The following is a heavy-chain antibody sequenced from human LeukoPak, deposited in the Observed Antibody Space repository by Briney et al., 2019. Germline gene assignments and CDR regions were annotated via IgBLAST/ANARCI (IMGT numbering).Heavy chain of an antibody. V-gene: IGHV1-69*04. D-gene: IGHD3-9*01. Sequence: SVKVSCKASGYTFTSYGISWVRQAPGQGLEWMGRIIPILGIANYAQKFQGRVTITADKSTSTAYMELSSLRSEDTAVYYCARERSYYDILTARCGMDVWGQGTTVTVSS. CDR2: IIPILGIA. J-gene: IGHJ6*02. CDR1: GYTFTSYG. CDR3: ARERSYYDILTARCGMDV.